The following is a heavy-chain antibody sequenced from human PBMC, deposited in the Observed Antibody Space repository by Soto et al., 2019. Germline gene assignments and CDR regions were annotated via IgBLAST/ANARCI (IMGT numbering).Heavy chain of an antibody. D-gene: IGHD3-22*01. J-gene: IGHJ4*02. V-gene: IGHV4-39*01. Sequence: SETLSLTCSVSGGSISSSPYYWCWTRQPPGKGLEWLGTIYYSGTTSYNPSLKSRVIISVDTSNNQLFLKLRSVTAADTAVYYCARHRQYYDTSGYQQRYFDYWGQGTQVTVSS. CDR3: ARHRQYYDTSGYQQRYFDY. CDR1: GGSISSSPYY. CDR2: IYYSGTT.